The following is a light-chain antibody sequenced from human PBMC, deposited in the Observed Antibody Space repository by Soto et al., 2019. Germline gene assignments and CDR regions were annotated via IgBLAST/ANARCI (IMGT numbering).Light chain of an antibody. J-gene: IGLJ1*01. CDR3: ATWDDSRNSFYV. CDR1: SSDVGGYQY. CDR2: DVT. Sequence: HSALTQPRSVSGSPGQSVTISCTGTSSDVGGYQYVSWYQQHPGKAPKLMIYDVTKRPSGVPDRFSGSKSGTSASLAISGLRSEDEHDDFCATWDDSRNSFYVLGTETKVTDL. V-gene: IGLV2-11*01.